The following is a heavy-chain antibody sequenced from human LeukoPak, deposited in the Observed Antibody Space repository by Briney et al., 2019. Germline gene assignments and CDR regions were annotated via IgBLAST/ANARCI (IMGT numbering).Heavy chain of an antibody. Sequence: GGSLRLSCAASGFSLSRYAMHWVRQAPGKGLEWVAVISYDGRNKYYADSVRGRLTISRDNSENTLYLQMNSLRAEDTAVYYCAREKDSSSWSSFDYWGQGTLVTVSS. CDR2: ISYDGRNK. V-gene: IGHV3-30*04. CDR1: GFSLSRYA. J-gene: IGHJ4*02. CDR3: AREKDSSSWSSFDY. D-gene: IGHD6-13*01.